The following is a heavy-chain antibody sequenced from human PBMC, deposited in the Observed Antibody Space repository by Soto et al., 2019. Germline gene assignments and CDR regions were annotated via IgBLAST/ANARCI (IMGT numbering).Heavy chain of an antibody. J-gene: IGHJ4*02. CDR3: ARDFKY. V-gene: IGHV3-7*03. Sequence: EVPLVESGGGLVQPGGSLRLSCAASGFTFSNYGMSWVRQAPGKGLEWVANIKQDGSEKYYVDSVKGRFTISRDNAKNSLYLQMNSLRAEDTAVYYCARDFKYWGQGTLVTVSS. CDR2: IKQDGSEK. CDR1: GFTFSNYG.